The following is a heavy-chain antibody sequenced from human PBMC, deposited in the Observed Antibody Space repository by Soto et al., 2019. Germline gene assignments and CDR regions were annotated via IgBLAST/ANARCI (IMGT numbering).Heavy chain of an antibody. D-gene: IGHD5-12*01. J-gene: IGHJ4*02. CDR3: ARRDGYNFNY. CDR1: GFTFSSYA. Sequence: GGSLRLSCAASGFTFSSYAMHWVRQAPGKGLEYVSAISSNGGSTYYANSVKGRFTISRDNSKNTLYLQMGSLRAEDMAVYYCARRDGYNFNYWGQGTLVTVSS. V-gene: IGHV3-64*01. CDR2: ISSNGGST.